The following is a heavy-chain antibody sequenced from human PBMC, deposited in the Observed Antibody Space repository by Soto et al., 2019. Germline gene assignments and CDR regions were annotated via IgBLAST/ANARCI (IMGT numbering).Heavy chain of an antibody. CDR3: ARDYHNSGWVAFDI. V-gene: IGHV3-48*01. D-gene: IGHD6-19*01. Sequence: GGSLRLSCEASGFPFSYFSFIWVRQAPGKGLQWVSHISNDGTSMHYADSVRGRFTISRDNAKNSLFLQMNSLRAEDTAVYYCARDYHNSGWVAFDIWGQGTMVTVSS. CDR1: GFPFSYFS. CDR2: ISNDGTSM. J-gene: IGHJ3*02.